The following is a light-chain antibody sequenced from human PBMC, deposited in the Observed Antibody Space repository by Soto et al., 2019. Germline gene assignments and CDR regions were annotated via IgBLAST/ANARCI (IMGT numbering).Light chain of an antibody. V-gene: IGKV1-5*03. CDR1: RSIDTW. Sequence: DIQMTQSPSILSASVGDRVTITCRASRSIDTWFAGPQQKPGKAPKLLISKASNLVSWVPSRFSGSGSGTEFPLTISTLPPYDFATYYCHQDNSDRAFGQGTKVEMK. J-gene: IGKJ1*01. CDR2: KAS. CDR3: HQDNSDRA.